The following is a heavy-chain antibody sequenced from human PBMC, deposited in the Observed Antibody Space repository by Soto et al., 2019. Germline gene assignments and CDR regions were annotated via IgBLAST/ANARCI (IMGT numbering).Heavy chain of an antibody. V-gene: IGHV3-74*01. J-gene: IGHJ6*02. Sequence: EVQLVESGGGLVQPGGSLRLSCAASGFTFSSYWMHWVRQAPGKGLVWVSRIHSDGSSTSYEDSVQGRFTISRDNSKNTLYLQRNSLRAEDTAVYYGAREDVDWYYGMDVWGQGTKVTVS. CDR2: IHSDGSST. CDR1: GFTFSSYW. CDR3: AREDVDWYYGMDV. D-gene: IGHD3-9*01.